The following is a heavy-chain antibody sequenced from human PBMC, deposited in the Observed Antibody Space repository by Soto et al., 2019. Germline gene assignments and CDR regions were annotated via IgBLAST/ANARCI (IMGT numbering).Heavy chain of an antibody. Sequence: QVQLQQWGTGLLKPSETLSLHCAVYGESLRGYYWSWIRQTPAMGLEWIGEINHRGTTNHDSSPKSRAIISIDTSKNQVSLRLNCVTAADTAVYYCARGYPRSILSTSLTTSYWFDSWGQGTLVTVSS. CDR3: ARGYPRSILSTSLTTSYWFDS. D-gene: IGHD2-21*01. CDR1: GESLRGYY. CDR2: INHRGTT. J-gene: IGHJ5*01. V-gene: IGHV4-34*04.